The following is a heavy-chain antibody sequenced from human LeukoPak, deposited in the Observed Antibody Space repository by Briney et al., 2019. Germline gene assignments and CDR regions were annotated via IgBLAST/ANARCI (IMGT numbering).Heavy chain of an antibody. D-gene: IGHD2-2*01. CDR2: FDPEGGET. CDR3: ATDPPAMDDDAFDI. Sequence: ASVKVSRKVSGYTLTELSMHWVRQAPGKGLEWMGGFDPEGGETIYAQKFQGRVTVTEDTSTDTAYMELSSLRSEDTAVYYCATDPPAMDDDAFDIWGQGTMVTVSS. J-gene: IGHJ3*02. CDR1: GYTLTELS. V-gene: IGHV1-24*01.